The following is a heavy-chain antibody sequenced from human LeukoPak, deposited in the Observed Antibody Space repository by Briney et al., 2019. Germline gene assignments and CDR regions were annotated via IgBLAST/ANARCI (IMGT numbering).Heavy chain of an antibody. CDR1: GGSISNST. CDR3: AKGRIVGANY. V-gene: IGHV3-23*01. CDR2: ITGSGGTT. J-gene: IGHJ4*02. D-gene: IGHD1-26*01. Sequence: PSETLSLTCAVSGGSISNSTWWSWVRQAPGKGLEWVSGITGSGGTTYYADSVKGRFTISRDNSKNTLYLQMNSPRAEDTAVYYCAKGRIVGANYWGQGTLVTVSS.